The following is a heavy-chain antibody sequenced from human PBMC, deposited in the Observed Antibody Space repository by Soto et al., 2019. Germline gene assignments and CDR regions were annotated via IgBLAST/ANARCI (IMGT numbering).Heavy chain of an antibody. CDR2: IYPGDSDT. V-gene: IGHV5-51*01. J-gene: IGHJ5*02. D-gene: IGHD6-6*01. CDR1: GHNFTTHW. Sequence: SGESLKISCKGSGHNFTTHWIAWVRQMPGKGLEWMGVIYPGDSDTRYSPSFQGQVTISADRSISTAYLQWRGLRASDTAKYFCVTDSSSGYFEYWGHVTQVTVYRDALKKSLYLQMNNLRVDGTAVYYCVASSGWIIDLWGQGTLVTVSS. CDR3: VTDSSSGYFEYWGHVTQVTVYRDALKKSLYLQMNNLRVDGTAVYYCVASSGWIIDL.